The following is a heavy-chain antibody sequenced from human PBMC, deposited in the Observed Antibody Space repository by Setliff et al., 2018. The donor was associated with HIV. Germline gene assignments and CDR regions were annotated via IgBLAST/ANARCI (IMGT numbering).Heavy chain of an antibody. V-gene: IGHV3-13*01. D-gene: IGHD1-20*01. Sequence: GGSLRLSCTASGFTFSSYDMQWVRQAPGKGLEWVSAIGIAGDAYYAGSVKGRFTISRENAKNSLYLHMNSLTAGDTAVYYCARRGIIGTSHYHGMDVWGQGTTVTVTS. CDR2: IGIAGDA. CDR1: GFTFSSYD. CDR3: ARRGIIGTSHYHGMDV. J-gene: IGHJ6*02.